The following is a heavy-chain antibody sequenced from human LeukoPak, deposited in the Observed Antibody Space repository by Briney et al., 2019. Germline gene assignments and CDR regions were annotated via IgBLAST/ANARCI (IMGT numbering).Heavy chain of an antibody. CDR1: GFTFSSYA. Sequence: PGRSLRLSCAASGFTFSSYAMHWVRQAPGKGLEWVAVMSYDGSNKYYADSVKGRFTISRDNSKNTLFLQMNSLRVEDTAPYYCAKSVAIYFYYGLDVWGQGTTVTVSS. CDR3: AKSVAIYFYYGLDV. CDR2: MSYDGSNK. J-gene: IGHJ6*02. V-gene: IGHV3-30*04. D-gene: IGHD3-3*01.